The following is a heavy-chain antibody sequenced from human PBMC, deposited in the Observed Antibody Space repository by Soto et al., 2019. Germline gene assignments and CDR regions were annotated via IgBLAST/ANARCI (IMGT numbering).Heavy chain of an antibody. J-gene: IGHJ6*02. D-gene: IGHD6-6*01. CDR1: GYTFTNYA. CDR3: ARLIGSSSYYYYGMDV. CDR2: INAGNGNT. V-gene: IGHV1-3*01. Sequence: ASVKVSCKASGYTFTNYAMHWVRQAPGQRLEWMGWINAGNGNTKYSQKFQGRVTITRDTSASTAYMELSSLRSEDTAVYYCARLIGSSSYYYYGMDVWGQGXTVTVYS.